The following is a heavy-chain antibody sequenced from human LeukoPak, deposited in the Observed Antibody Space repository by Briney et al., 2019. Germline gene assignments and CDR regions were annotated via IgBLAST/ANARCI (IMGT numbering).Heavy chain of an antibody. CDR2: IYHSGST. CDR3: ARAPTMVRGVIRPPYCFDY. Sequence: PSETLSLTCAVSGGSISNNNWWSWVRQPPGKGLEWIGEIYHSGSTNYNPSLKSRVTISVDKSKNQFSLKLSSVTAADTAVYYCARAPTMVRGVIRPPYCFDYWGRGTLVTVSS. J-gene: IGHJ4*02. CDR1: GGSISNNNW. D-gene: IGHD3-10*01. V-gene: IGHV4-4*02.